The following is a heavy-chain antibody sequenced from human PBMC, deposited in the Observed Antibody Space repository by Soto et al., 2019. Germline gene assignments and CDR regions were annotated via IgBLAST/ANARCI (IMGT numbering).Heavy chain of an antibody. D-gene: IGHD6-6*01. CDR1: GGSISDFY. CDR2: IYYSGST. V-gene: IGHV4-59*01. Sequence: PSETLSLTCTVSGGSISDFYWSWIRQPPGKGLEWIGYIYYSGSTNYNPSLKSRVTTSVDTSKNQFSLNLRSMSPADTAVYYCARVGGLAARTFDYWGPGTLVTVSS. CDR3: ARVGGLAARTFDY. J-gene: IGHJ4*02.